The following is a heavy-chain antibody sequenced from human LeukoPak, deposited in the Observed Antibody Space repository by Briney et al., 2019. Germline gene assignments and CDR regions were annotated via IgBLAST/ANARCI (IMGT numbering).Heavy chain of an antibody. J-gene: IGHJ4*02. V-gene: IGHV3-48*01. Sequence: GGSLRLSCAASGFTFSRYSMNWVRQAPGKGLEWVSYISSSNNTIDYADSVKGRFSISRDNAKNSLYLQMKSLRAEDTAVYYCARARGRSSHHDYWGQGTLVTVSS. D-gene: IGHD6-13*01. CDR3: ARARGRSSHHDY. CDR1: GFTFSRYS. CDR2: ISSSNNTI.